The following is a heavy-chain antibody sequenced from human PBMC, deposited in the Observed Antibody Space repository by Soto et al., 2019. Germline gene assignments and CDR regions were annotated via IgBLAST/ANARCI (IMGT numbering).Heavy chain of an antibody. D-gene: IGHD3-22*01. V-gene: IGHV3-7*01. Sequence: EVQLVESGGGLVQPGGSLRLSCAASGFTFSSYWMSWVRQAPGKGLEWVANIKQDGSEKYYVDSVKGRFTISRDNAKNSLYLQMNSLRAEDTAVYYCARDDNGAMIVVALAFDIWGQGTMVTVSS. CDR2: IKQDGSEK. CDR3: ARDDNGAMIVVALAFDI. CDR1: GFTFSSYW. J-gene: IGHJ3*02.